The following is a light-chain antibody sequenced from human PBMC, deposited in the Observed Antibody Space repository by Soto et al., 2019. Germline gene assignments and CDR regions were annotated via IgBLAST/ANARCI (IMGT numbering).Light chain of an antibody. Sequence: DIQMTQSASSLSASVGDTVTITCRASQYINNYLNWYQQKPGKAPEFLIYAASSLQSEVPSRFSGSGSGTEFTLTITSLHPEDFATYYCQQSFSIPYTVGRGTKVDIK. V-gene: IGKV1-39*01. CDR3: QQSFSIPYT. J-gene: IGKJ2*01. CDR1: QYINNY. CDR2: AAS.